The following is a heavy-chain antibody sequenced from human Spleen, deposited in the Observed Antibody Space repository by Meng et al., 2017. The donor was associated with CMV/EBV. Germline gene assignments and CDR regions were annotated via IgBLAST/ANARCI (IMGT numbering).Heavy chain of an antibody. V-gene: IGHV1-69*05. Sequence: GTFSSYAISWVRQAPGQGPEWMGGIIPIFGTANYAQKFQGRVTITTDESTSTAYMELSSLRSEDTAVYYCARDRDCGGDCFSNWFDPWGQGTLVTVSS. CDR3: ARDRDCGGDCFSNWFDP. J-gene: IGHJ5*02. CDR2: IIPIFGTA. D-gene: IGHD2-21*01. CDR1: GTFSSYA.